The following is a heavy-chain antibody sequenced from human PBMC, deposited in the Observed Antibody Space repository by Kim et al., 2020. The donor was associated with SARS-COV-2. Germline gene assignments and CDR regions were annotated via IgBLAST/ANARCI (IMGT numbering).Heavy chain of an antibody. D-gene: IGHD1-26*01. CDR1: GDTFIKYA. CDR2: ISAGSGNT. J-gene: IGHJ4*02. CDR3: ARDMVGGTPAPFDY. V-gene: IGHV1-3*01. Sequence: ASVKVSCKASGDTFIKYAIHWMRQAPGQRLEWMGWISAGSGNTKYSQKFKGRITITRDTSASTAYLELGSLRSEDTALYYCARDMVGGTPAPFDYWGQGTLVTVPS.